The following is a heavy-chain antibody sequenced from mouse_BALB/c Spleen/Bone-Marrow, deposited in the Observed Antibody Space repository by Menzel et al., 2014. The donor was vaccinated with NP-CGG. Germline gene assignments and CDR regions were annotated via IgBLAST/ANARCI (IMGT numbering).Heavy chain of an antibody. CDR1: GYTFTSYW. V-gene: IGHV1-5*01. D-gene: IGHD1-1*01. Sequence: EVQLQQSGTVLARPGASVKMSCKASGYTFTSYWMHWVKQRPGQGLEWIGAIYPGNSDTSYNQKLKGKAXLTAVTSTSTAYMELSSLTNEDSAVYYCTRVITAVLATRAMDYWGQGSSVTVSS. CDR2: IYPGNSDT. CDR3: TRVITAVLATRAMDY. J-gene: IGHJ4*01.